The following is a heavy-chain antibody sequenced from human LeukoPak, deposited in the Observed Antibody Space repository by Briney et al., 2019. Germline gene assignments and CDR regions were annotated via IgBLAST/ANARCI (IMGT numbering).Heavy chain of an antibody. CDR2: ISSSSSYI. J-gene: IGHJ4*02. Sequence: GGSLGLSCAASRFTFSSYKVNWVRQAPGKGLEWVSSISSSSSYIYYADSVKGRFTISRDNARNSLYLQMNSPRAEDTAVYYCARESGSGEFDYWGQGTLVTVSS. CDR3: ARESGSGEFDY. V-gene: IGHV3-21*01. D-gene: IGHD6-19*01. CDR1: RFTFSSYK.